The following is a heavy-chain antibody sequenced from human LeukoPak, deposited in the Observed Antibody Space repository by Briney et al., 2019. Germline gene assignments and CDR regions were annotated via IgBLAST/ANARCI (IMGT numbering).Heavy chain of an antibody. CDR3: ASGMVVTAPDAFDI. CDR2: INHSGST. D-gene: IGHD2-21*02. V-gene: IGHV4-34*01. Sequence: SETLSLTCAVYGGSFSGYYWSWIRQPPGKGLEWIGEINHSGSTNYNPSLKSRVTISVDTSKNQFSLKLSSVTAADTAVYYCASGMVVTAPDAFDIWGQGTMVTVSS. J-gene: IGHJ3*02. CDR1: GGSFSGYY.